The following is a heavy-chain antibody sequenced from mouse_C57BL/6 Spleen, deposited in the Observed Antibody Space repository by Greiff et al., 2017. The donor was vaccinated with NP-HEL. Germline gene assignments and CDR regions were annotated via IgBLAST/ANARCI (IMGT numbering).Heavy chain of an antibody. V-gene: IGHV1-7*01. D-gene: IGHD1-1*01. Sequence: VPLQQSGAELAKPGASVKLSCKASCYTFTNHWMHLVKQRPGQGLEWVGYINPSSGFTKYNQKFKDKAPLTADKSSSTAYMQLSSLTYEDSAVYYCARYAVVSDYFDYWGQGTTLTVSS. J-gene: IGHJ2*01. CDR3: ARYAVVSDYFDY. CDR1: CYTFTNHW. CDR2: INPSSGFT.